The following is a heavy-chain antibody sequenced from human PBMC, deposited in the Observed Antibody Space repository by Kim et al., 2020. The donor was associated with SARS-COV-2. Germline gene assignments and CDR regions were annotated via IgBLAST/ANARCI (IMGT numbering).Heavy chain of an antibody. CDR1: GFTFSSYW. D-gene: IGHD6-19*01. CDR2: IKQDGNQE. V-gene: IGHV3-7*01. Sequence: GGSLRLSCAASGFTFSSYWMTWVRQAPGKGLEWVANIKQDGNQEYYVDSVKGRFTISRDNAKNSWYLQMNSLRAEDTAVYYCARDGDLYSSGKDAFDIWGQGTMVTVSS. CDR3: ARDGDLYSSGKDAFDI. J-gene: IGHJ3*02.